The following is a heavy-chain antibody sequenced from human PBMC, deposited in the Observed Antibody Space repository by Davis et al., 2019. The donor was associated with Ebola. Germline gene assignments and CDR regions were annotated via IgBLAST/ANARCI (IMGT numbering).Heavy chain of an antibody. V-gene: IGHV3-23*01. J-gene: IGHJ6*02. CDR3: ARDIVIPSNSGSDV. CDR1: GFTLSGNA. Sequence: PGGSLRLSCAASGFTLSGNAITWVRQAPGRGLEWVSDIRGNGNTHYADSVKGRFTISRDNAKSSLYLQMNSLRVEDTGVYYCARDIVIPSNSGSDVWGQGTTVIVSS. CDR2: IRGNGNT. D-gene: IGHD2/OR15-2a*01.